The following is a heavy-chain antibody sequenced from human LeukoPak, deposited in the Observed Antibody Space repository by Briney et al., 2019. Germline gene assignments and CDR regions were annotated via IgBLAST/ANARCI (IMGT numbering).Heavy chain of an antibody. D-gene: IGHD3/OR15-3a*01. CDR3: AKDWTGTKPFDL. Sequence: GGSLRLSCAASGFTFSSYAMNWVRQAPGKGLEWVSVISGSDGSTYYADSVKGRFTISRDNSRNTLYVQMNSLGAEDTAVYYCAKDWTGTKPFDLWGRGTLVTVSS. V-gene: IGHV3-23*01. CDR2: ISGSDGST. J-gene: IGHJ2*01. CDR1: GFTFSSYA.